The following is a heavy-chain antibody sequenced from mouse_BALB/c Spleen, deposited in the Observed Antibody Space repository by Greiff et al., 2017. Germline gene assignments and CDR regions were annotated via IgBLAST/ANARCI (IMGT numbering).Heavy chain of an antibody. CDR1: GFTFSSFG. Sequence: EVKLVESGGGLVQPGGSRKLSCAASGFTFSSFGMHWVRQAPEKGLEWVAYISSGSSTIYYADTVKGRFTISRDNTKNTLFLQMTSLMSEDTAMYYCARGLIYWYFDVWGAGTTVTVSS. CDR3: ARGLIYWYFDV. D-gene: IGHD3-3*01. J-gene: IGHJ1*01. V-gene: IGHV5-17*02. CDR2: ISSGSSTI.